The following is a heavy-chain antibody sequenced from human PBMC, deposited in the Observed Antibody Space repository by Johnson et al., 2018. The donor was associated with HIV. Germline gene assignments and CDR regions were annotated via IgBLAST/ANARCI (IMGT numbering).Heavy chain of an antibody. V-gene: IGHV3-30*18. CDR3: AKAGAKAGPGIDAFDI. CDR2: ISYAGSNK. D-gene: IGHD1-1*01. CDR1: GFAFSSYG. J-gene: IGHJ3*02. Sequence: QVQLVESGGGVVQPGRSLRLSCAASGFAFSSYGMHWVRQAPGKGLEWVAIISYAGSNKYYADSVKGRFTFSRDNSKDTLYLQMNSLRAEDTAVYYCAKAGAKAGPGIDAFDIWGQGTMVTVSS.